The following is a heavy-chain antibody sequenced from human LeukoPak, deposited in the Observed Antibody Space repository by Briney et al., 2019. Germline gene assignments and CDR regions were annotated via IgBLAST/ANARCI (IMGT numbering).Heavy chain of an antibody. CDR3: ARQSGYSYGRYAFDI. J-gene: IGHJ3*02. V-gene: IGHV4-39*01. D-gene: IGHD5-18*01. Sequence: PSETLSLTCTVSGGSISSSSYYWGWIRQPPGKGLEWIGCIYYSGSTYYNPSLKSRVTISVDTSKNQFSLKLSSVTAADTAVYYCARQSGYSYGRYAFDIWGQGTMVTVSS. CDR2: IYYSGST. CDR1: GGSISSSSYY.